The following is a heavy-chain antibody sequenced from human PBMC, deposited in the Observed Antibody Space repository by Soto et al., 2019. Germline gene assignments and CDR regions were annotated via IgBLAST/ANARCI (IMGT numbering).Heavy chain of an antibody. J-gene: IGHJ6*02. Sequence: GGSLRLSCAASGFTFSSYAMSWVRQAPGKGLEWVSAISGSGGSTYYADSVKGRFTISRDNSKNTLYLQMNSLRAEDTAVYYCANFYGSGSYYYYYYYGMDVWGQGTTVTVSS. D-gene: IGHD3-10*01. CDR1: GFTFSSYA. CDR2: ISGSGGST. V-gene: IGHV3-23*01. CDR3: ANFYGSGSYYYYYYYGMDV.